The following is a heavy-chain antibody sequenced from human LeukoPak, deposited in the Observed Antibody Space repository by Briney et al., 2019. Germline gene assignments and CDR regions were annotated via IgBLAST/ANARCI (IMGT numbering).Heavy chain of an antibody. J-gene: IGHJ2*01. Sequence: PSETLSLTCAVYGGSFSGYYWSWIRQPPGKGLEWIGEINHSGSTNYNPSLKSRVTISVDTSKNQFSLKLSSVTAADTAVYYCSSSGWYPDSRHFDLWGRGTLVTVSS. CDR1: GGSFSGYY. V-gene: IGHV4-34*01. CDR3: SSSGWYPDSRHFDL. CDR2: INHSGST. D-gene: IGHD6-19*01.